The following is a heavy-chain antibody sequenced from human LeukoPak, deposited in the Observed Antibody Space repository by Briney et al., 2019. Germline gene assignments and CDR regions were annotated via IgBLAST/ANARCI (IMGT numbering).Heavy chain of an antibody. V-gene: IGHV3-15*01. CDR1: GFTFSNAW. CDR2: IKSKTDGGTT. CDR3: TTEDPWFGEWSDAFDI. D-gene: IGHD3-10*01. Sequence: GGSLRLSCAASGFTFSNAWMSWVRQAPGKGLEWVGRIKSKTDGGTTDYAAPVKGRFTISRDDSKNTLYLQMNSLKTEDTAVYYCTTEDPWFGEWSDAFDIWGQGTMVTVSS. J-gene: IGHJ3*02.